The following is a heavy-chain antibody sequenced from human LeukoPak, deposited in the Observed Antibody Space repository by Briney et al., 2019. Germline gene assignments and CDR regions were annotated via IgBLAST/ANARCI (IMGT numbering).Heavy chain of an antibody. Sequence: VASVKVSCKASGYTFTSYDINWVRQATGQGLEWMGWMNPNSGNTGYAQKFQGRVTMTRNTSISTAYMELSSLRSEDTAVYYCARALAIAARPSGYWGQGTLVTVSS. J-gene: IGHJ4*02. CDR1: GYTFTSYD. D-gene: IGHD6-6*01. V-gene: IGHV1-8*01. CDR3: ARALAIAARPSGY. CDR2: MNPNSGNT.